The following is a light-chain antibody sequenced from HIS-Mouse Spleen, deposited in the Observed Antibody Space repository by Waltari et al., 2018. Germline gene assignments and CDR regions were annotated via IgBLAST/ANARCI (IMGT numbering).Light chain of an antibody. CDR1: SSDVGGYNY. V-gene: IGLV2-14*01. CDR3: SSYTSSSTLV. Sequence: QSALTQPRSVSGSPGQSVPISCTGTSSDVGGYNYVSWYQQHPGKAPKLMIYEVSNRPSGVSNRFSGSKSGNTASLTISGLQAEDEADYYCSSYTSSSTLVFGGGTKLTVL. J-gene: IGLJ2*01. CDR2: EVS.